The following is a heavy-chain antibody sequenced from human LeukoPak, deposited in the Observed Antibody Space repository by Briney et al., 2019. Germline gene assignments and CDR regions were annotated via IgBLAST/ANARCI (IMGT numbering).Heavy chain of an antibody. CDR3: ASSYYDFWSGWLHAFDI. V-gene: IGHV4-30-4*08. D-gene: IGHD3-3*01. J-gene: IGHJ3*02. Sequence: SWIRQPPGKGLEWIGYIYYSGSTYYNPSLKSRVTISVDTSKNQFSLKLSSVTAADTAVYYCASSYYDFWSGWLHAFDIWGQGTMVTVSS. CDR2: IYYSGST.